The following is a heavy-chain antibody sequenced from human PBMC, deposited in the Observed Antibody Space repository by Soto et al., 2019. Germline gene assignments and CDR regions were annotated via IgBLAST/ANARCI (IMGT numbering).Heavy chain of an antibody. V-gene: IGHV3-53*01. Sequence: GGSLRLSCAASGFTVSSNYMSWVRQAPGKGLEWVSVIYSGGSTYYADSVKGRFTISRDNSKNTLYLQMNSLRAEDTAVYYCARDSSIAAAGNAFDIWGQGTMVTVSS. CDR3: ARDSSIAAAGNAFDI. CDR1: GFTVSSNY. J-gene: IGHJ3*02. CDR2: IYSGGST. D-gene: IGHD6-13*01.